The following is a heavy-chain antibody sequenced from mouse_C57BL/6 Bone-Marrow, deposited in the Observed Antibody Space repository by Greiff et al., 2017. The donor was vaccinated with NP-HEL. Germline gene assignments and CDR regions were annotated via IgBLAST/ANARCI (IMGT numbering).Heavy chain of an antibody. CDR1: GFTITDDY. CDR2: IDPETGDT. V-gene: IGHV14-4*01. J-gene: IGHJ4*01. Sequence: VQLQQSGAELVRPGASVKLSCTASGFTITDDYMHWVKQRPEQGLEWIGWIDPETGDTEYASKFQGKATITADTSSNTAYLQLSSLSSEDTAVYYCTTGYSSMYYWGQGTSVTVSS. CDR3: TTGYSSMYY.